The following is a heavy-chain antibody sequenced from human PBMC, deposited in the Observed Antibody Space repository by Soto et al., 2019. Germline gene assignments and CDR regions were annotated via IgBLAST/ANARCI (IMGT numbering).Heavy chain of an antibody. CDR3: AKVGSRDYYSGMDV. J-gene: IGHJ6*02. V-gene: IGHV3-30*18. Sequence: PGGSLRLSCAASGFTFSSYGMHWVRQAPGKGLEWVAVISYDGSNKYYADSVKGRFTISRDNSKNTLYLQMNSLRAEDTAVYYCAKVGSRDYYSGMDVWGQGTTVTVSS. D-gene: IGHD2-15*01. CDR1: GFTFSSYG. CDR2: ISYDGSNK.